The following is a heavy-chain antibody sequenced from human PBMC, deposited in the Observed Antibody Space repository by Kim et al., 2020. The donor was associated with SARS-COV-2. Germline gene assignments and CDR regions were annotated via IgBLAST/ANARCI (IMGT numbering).Heavy chain of an antibody. Sequence: PSRKSRVTISVDTSKNQFSLKLSSVTAADTAVYYCARGRGTVTTKWYFDLWGRGTLVTVSS. J-gene: IGHJ2*01. CDR3: ARGRGTVTTKWYFDL. V-gene: IGHV4-34*01. D-gene: IGHD4-17*01.